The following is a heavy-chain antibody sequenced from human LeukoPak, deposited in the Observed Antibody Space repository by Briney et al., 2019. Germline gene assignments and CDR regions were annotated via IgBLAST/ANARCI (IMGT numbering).Heavy chain of an antibody. V-gene: IGHV3-30*18. CDR3: AKALYSSGWCVLLFDY. D-gene: IGHD6-19*01. CDR2: ISYDGSNK. J-gene: IGHJ4*02. Sequence: GGSLRLSCAASGFTFSSYGMHWVRQAPGKGLEWVAVISYDGSNKYYADSVKGRFTISRDNSKNTLYLQMNSLRAEDTAVYYCAKALYSSGWCVLLFDYWGQGTLVTVSS. CDR1: GFTFSSYG.